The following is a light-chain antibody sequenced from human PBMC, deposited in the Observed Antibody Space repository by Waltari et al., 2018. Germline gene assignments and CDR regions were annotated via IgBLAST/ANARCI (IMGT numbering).Light chain of an antibody. CDR3: AAWDDSLKGYV. CDR2: RNN. Sequence: QSELTQPPSASGTPGQRVTISCSGSSSNIGNNPITWYQHLPGAAPNLLMYRNNNRPSGVPDRFSASKSGTSASLAISGLQSEDEGDYYCAAWDDSLKGYVFGTGTKVIV. J-gene: IGLJ1*01. V-gene: IGLV1-44*01. CDR1: SSNIGNNP.